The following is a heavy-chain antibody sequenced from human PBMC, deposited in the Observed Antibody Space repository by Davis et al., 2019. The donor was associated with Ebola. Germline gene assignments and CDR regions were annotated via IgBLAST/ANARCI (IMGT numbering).Heavy chain of an antibody. D-gene: IGHD6-13*01. CDR1: GGSFSGYY. CDR3: ARRRTVYSSRFYYYYGMDV. V-gene: IGHV4-59*01. Sequence: MPSETLSLTCAVYGGSFSGYYWSWVRQPPGKGLEWIGYIYYSGSTNYNPSLKSRVTISVDTSKNQFSLKLSSVTAADTAVYYCARRRTVYSSRFYYYYGMDVWGQGTTVTVSS. J-gene: IGHJ6*02. CDR2: IYYSGST.